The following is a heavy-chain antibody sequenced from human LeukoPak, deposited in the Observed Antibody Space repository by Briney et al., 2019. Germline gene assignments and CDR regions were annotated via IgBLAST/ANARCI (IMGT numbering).Heavy chain of an antibody. CDR3: TTEGSSGYYGSFDY. CDR1: GFTFSNAW. V-gene: IGHV3-15*01. Sequence: GGSLRLSCAASGFTFSNAWMSWVRQAPGRGLEWVGRIKSKTDGGTTDYAAPVKGRFTISRDDSKNTLYLQMNSLKTEDTAVYYCTTEGSSGYYGSFDYWGQGTLVTVSS. D-gene: IGHD3-22*01. J-gene: IGHJ4*02. CDR2: IKSKTDGGTT.